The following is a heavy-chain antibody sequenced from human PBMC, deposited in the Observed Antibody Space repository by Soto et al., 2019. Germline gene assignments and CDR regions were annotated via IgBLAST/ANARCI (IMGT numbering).Heavy chain of an antibody. CDR1: GGTFSSYT. V-gene: IGHV1-69*08. CDR3: ARDPTGYGSGSRHGMDV. D-gene: IGHD3-10*01. CDR2: IIPILGIA. Sequence: QVQLVQSGAEVKKPGSSVKVSCKASGGTFSSYTISWVRQAPGQGLEWMGRIIPILGIANYAQKFQGRVTITADKSTSTAYMELSSLRSEDTAVYYCARDPTGYGSGSRHGMDVWGQGTTVTVS. J-gene: IGHJ6*02.